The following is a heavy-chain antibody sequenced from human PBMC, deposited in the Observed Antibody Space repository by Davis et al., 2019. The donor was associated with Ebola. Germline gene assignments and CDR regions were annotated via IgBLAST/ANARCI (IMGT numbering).Heavy chain of an antibody. CDR2: IYYSGNT. Sequence: SETLSLTCAVYGGSFSGYYWSWIRQPPGKGLEWIGYIYYSGNTNYNPSLKSRLTISVDTSKSQFSLKLSSVTAADTAVYYCARGDDYPFYMDVWGKGTTVTVSS. CDR3: ARGDDYPFYMDV. V-gene: IGHV4-59*01. J-gene: IGHJ6*04. CDR1: GGSFSGYY. D-gene: IGHD3-16*01.